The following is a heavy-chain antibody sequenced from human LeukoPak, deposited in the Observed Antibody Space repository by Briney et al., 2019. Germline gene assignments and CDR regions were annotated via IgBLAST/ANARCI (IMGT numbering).Heavy chain of an antibody. CDR1: GGSFSGYY. CDR3: ARGPLGRWVTIDY. CDR2: IYYSGST. J-gene: IGHJ4*02. V-gene: IGHV4-59*01. Sequence: SETLSLTCAVYGGSFSGYYWSWIRQPPGKGLEWIGYIYYSGSTNYNPSLKSRVTISVDTSKNQFSLKLSSVTAADTAVYYCARGPLGRWVTIDYWGQGALVTVSS. D-gene: IGHD4-23*01.